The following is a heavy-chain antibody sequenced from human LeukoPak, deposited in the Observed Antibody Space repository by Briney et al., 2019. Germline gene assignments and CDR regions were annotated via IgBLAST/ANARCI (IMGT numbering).Heavy chain of an antibody. CDR2: IYHSGST. CDR1: GYSISSGYY. D-gene: IGHD6-13*01. Sequence: SETLSLTCTVSGYSISSGYYWGWIRQPPGKGLEWIGSIYHSGSTYYNPSLKSRVTISVDKSKNQFSLKLSSVTAADAAVYFCARGIVVWYALYWGQGTLVTVSS. CDR3: ARGIVVWYALY. V-gene: IGHV4-38-2*02. J-gene: IGHJ4*02.